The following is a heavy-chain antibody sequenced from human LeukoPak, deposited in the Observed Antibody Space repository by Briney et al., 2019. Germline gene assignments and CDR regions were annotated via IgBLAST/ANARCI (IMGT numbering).Heavy chain of an antibody. J-gene: IGHJ4*02. CDR2: IYYSGST. V-gene: IGHV4-39*01. CDR3: ARITFGGVIGYFDY. CDR1: GGSISSSSYY. D-gene: IGHD3-16*02. Sequence: SETLSLTCTVSGGSISSSSYYWGWIRQPPGKGLEWIGSIYYSGSTYYNPSRKSRVTISVDTSKNQFSLKLSSVTAADTAVYYCARITFGGVIGYFDYWGQGTLVTVSS.